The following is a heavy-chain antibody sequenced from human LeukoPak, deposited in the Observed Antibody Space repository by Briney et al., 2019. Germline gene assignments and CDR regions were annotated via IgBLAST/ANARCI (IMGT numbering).Heavy chain of an antibody. CDR3: VAGMGNF. V-gene: IGHV3-74*01. Sequence: GGSLRLSCEASGFTFRTYWMHWVSQVPGKGLVWVSRINSDGNIITYADSVKGRFTISRDNARNMVYLQMNSLRAEDTAVYYCVAGMGNFWGQGTLVPV. CDR2: INSDGNII. D-gene: IGHD6-13*01. CDR1: GFTFRTYW. J-gene: IGHJ4*02.